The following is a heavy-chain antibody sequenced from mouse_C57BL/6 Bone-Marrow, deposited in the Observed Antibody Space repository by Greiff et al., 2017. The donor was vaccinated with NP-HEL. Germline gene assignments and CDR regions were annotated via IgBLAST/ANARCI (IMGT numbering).Heavy chain of an antibody. CDR3: AREGTTVVATPPDY. CDR2: INPSNGGT. V-gene: IGHV1-53*01. D-gene: IGHD1-1*01. Sequence: QVQLQQPGTELVKPGASVKLSCKASGYTFTSYWMHWVKQRPGQGLEWIGNINPSNGGTNYNEKFKSKATLTVDKSSSTAYMQLSSLTSEESADYDCAREGTTVVATPPDYWGQGTTLTVSS. CDR1: GYTFTSYW. J-gene: IGHJ2*01.